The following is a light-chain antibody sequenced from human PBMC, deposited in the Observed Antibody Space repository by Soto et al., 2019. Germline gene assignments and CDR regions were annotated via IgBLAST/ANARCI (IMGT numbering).Light chain of an antibody. CDR2: DVT. CDR3: NSYTTSSTYV. CDR1: ISDVGSYNR. V-gene: IGLV2-18*02. Sequence: QSALTQPSSVSGSPGQSITIACTGTISDVGSYNRVSWYQQAPGTAPKLIIHDVTNRPSGVPDRFSGSKSGNTASLTISGLQTEDEADYYCNSYTTSSTYVFGTGTKVTVL. J-gene: IGLJ1*01.